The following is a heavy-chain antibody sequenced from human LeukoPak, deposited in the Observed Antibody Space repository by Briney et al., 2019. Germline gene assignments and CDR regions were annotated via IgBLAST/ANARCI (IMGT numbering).Heavy chain of an antibody. CDR3: AKNMVRGARNWFDP. J-gene: IGHJ5*02. Sequence: GGSLRLSCAASGFTFGSYGTSWVRQAPGKGLEWVSAISGSGGSTYYADSVKGRFTISRDNSKNTLYLQMNSLRAEDTAVYYCAKNMVRGARNWFDPWGQGTLVTVSS. CDR2: ISGSGGST. V-gene: IGHV3-23*01. CDR1: GFTFGSYG. D-gene: IGHD3-10*01.